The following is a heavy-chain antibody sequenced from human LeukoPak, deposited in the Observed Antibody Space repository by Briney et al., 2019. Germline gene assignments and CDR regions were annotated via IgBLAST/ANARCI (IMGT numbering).Heavy chain of an antibody. CDR3: ARGPLLRSDYYYGMDV. D-gene: IGHD3-16*01. J-gene: IGHJ6*02. Sequence: GGSLRLSCAASGFTFSNYWSWVRQAPGTGLQWVSVIYNTGNTYYADSVKGRFTISRDNSKNTLHLQMNSLRTEDTAVYYCARGPLLRSDYYYGMDVWGQGTTVIVSS. CDR2: IYNTGNT. CDR1: GFTFSNY. V-gene: IGHV3-53*01.